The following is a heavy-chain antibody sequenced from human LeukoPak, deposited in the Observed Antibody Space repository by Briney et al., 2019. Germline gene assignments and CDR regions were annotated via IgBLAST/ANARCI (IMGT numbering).Heavy chain of an antibody. CDR2: INHSGST. D-gene: IGHD3-22*01. J-gene: IGHJ3*02. V-gene: IGHV4-34*01. Sequence: SETLSLTCAVYGGSFSGYYWSWIRQPPGKGLEWIGEINHSGSTNYNPSLKSRVTISVDTSKNQFSLKLSSVTAADTAVYYCARPFPYYYDSSGYWDAFDIWGQGTMVTVSS. CDR3: ARPFPYYYDSSGYWDAFDI. CDR1: GGSFSGYY.